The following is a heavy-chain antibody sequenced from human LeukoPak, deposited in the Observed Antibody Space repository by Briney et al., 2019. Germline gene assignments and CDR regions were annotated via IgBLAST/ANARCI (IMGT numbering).Heavy chain of an antibody. J-gene: IGHJ4*02. CDR2: INHSGST. CDR1: GGSFSGYY. CDR3: ARGSSSGYTY. Sequence: PETLSLTCAVYGGSFSGYYWSWIRQPPGKGLEWIGEINHSGSTNYNPSLKSRVTISVDTSKNQFSLKLSSVTAADTAVYYCARGSSSGYTYWGQGTLVTVSS. D-gene: IGHD3-22*01. V-gene: IGHV4-34*01.